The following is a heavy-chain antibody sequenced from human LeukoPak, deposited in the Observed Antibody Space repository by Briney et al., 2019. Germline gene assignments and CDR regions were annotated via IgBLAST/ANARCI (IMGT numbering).Heavy chain of an antibody. V-gene: IGHV4-34*01. CDR2: INHSGST. CDR1: GGSFSGYY. J-gene: IGHJ6*02. D-gene: IGHD6-19*01. CDR3: ARGRAVAGPSRIKYYYYGMDV. Sequence: SETLSLTCAVYGGSFSGYYWSWIRQPPGKGLEWIGAINHSGSTNYNPSLKSRVTISVDTSKNQFSLKLSSVTAADTAVYYCARGRAVAGPSRIKYYYYGMDVWGQGTTVTVSS.